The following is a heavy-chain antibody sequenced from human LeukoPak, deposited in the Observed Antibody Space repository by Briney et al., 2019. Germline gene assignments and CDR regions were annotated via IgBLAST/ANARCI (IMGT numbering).Heavy chain of an antibody. CDR2: ISAYNGNS. J-gene: IGHJ4*02. CDR1: GYIFSSYG. CDR3: ACVIVVRGPMYGDTFDY. Sequence: ASVKVSCKASGYIFSSYGISWVRQAPGQGLEWMGWISAYNGNSNYAQKFQGRVTMTTDTSTSSAYMELRSLRADDLYLYYGACVIVVRGPMYGDTFDYWGQGTLVTVSS. V-gene: IGHV1-18*03. D-gene: IGHD4-17*01.